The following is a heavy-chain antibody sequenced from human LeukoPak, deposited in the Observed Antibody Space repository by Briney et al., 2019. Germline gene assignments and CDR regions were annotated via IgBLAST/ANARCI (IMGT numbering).Heavy chain of an antibody. CDR1: GYTFTSYG. V-gene: IGHV1-18*01. J-gene: IGHJ4*02. Sequence: GASVKVSCKASGYTFTSYGISWVRQAPGQGLEWMGWISAYNGNTNYARKLQGRVTMTTDTSTGTAYMELRSLRSDDTAVYYCARVRNIAAAAYFDYWGQGTLVTVSS. CDR2: ISAYNGNT. CDR3: ARVRNIAAAAYFDY. D-gene: IGHD6-13*01.